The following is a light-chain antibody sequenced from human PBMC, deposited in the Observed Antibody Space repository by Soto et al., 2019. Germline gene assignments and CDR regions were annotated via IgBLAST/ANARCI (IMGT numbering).Light chain of an antibody. CDR2: GSS. J-gene: IGKJ5*01. V-gene: IGKV3-15*01. CDR3: QQYSNWPHAIT. Sequence: PPLSPALPTSLPPSTPETVSTKLAWFQRKAGKPTRLLIDGSSTRATGVPDRLSGSGSGKEFALIISSLQSEDVAVYYCQQYSNWPHAITFGQGTRLEIK. CDR1: ETVSTK.